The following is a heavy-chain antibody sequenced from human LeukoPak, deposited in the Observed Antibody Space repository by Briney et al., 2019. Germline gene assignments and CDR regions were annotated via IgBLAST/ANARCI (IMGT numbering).Heavy chain of an antibody. D-gene: IGHD5-18*01. CDR1: GGTFSSYA. V-gene: IGHV1-69*04. CDR3: ARERGYSYGPIGY. J-gene: IGHJ4*02. CDR2: IIPILGIA. Sequence: SVKVSCKASGGTFSSYAISWVRQAPGQGLEWMGRIIPILGIANYAQKFQGRVTITADKSTSTAYMELSSLRSEDTAVYYCARERGYSYGPIGYWGQGTLVTVSS.